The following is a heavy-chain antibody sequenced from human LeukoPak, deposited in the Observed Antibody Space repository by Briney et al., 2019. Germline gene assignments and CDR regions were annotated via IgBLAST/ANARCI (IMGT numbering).Heavy chain of an antibody. J-gene: IGHJ6*02. D-gene: IGHD6-19*01. V-gene: IGHV1-8*01. CDR3: ARSSGPQRYYYGMDV. CDR1: GYTFTSYD. CDR2: MNPNSGNT. Sequence: ASVKVSCKASGYTFTSYDINWVRQATGQGLEWMGWMNPNSGNTGYAQKFQGRVTMTRNTPISTAYMELSSMRSEDTAVYYCARSSGPQRYYYGMDVWGQGTTVTVSS.